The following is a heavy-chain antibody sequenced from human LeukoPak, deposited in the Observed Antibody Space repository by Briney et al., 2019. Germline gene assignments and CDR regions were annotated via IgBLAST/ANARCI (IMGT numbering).Heavy chain of an antibody. J-gene: IGHJ4*02. V-gene: IGHV3-15*01. Sequence: GGSLRLSCVVSGFTFSSYAMSWVRQAPGKGLEWVGRIKSKTDGGTTDYAAPVKGRFTISRDDSKNTLYLQMNSLETEDTAVYYCTNTVVVVASTGFDYWGQGTLVTVSS. CDR3: TNTVVVVASTGFDY. CDR1: GFTFSSYA. D-gene: IGHD2-15*01. CDR2: IKSKTDGGTT.